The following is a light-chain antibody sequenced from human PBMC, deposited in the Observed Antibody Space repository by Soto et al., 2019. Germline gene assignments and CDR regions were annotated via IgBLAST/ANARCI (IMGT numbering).Light chain of an antibody. CDR3: QQSYSTPLT. J-gene: IGKJ4*01. Sequence: DIHITQSPSTLSASVGDRVTITCRASQSISSWLAWYQQKPGKAPKLLIYKASSLESGVPSRFSGSGSGTEFTLTISSLQPDDFATYYCQQSYSTPLTFGGGTKVDIK. CDR1: QSISSW. V-gene: IGKV1-5*03. CDR2: KAS.